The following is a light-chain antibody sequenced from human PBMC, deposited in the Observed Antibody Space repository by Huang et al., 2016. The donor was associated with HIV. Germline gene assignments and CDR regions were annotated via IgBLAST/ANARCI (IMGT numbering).Light chain of an antibody. CDR3: QQYYHNPLT. V-gene: IGKV4-1*01. CDR1: QSLFFSSNKRSY. CDR2: WAS. Sequence: DIVMTQSPDSLTVSLGERATINCRSSQSLFFSSNKRSYLGCYQKKPGEPPKLVISWASARESGVPDRFSGSVSETHFTLTINSLQAEDVAVYYCQQYYHNPLTFGGGTKVEI. J-gene: IGKJ4*01.